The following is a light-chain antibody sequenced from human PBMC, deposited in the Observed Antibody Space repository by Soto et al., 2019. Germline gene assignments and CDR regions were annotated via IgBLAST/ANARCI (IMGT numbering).Light chain of an antibody. Sequence: QSALTQPASVSGSPGQSITISCTGTSSDVGGYNYVSWYQQHPGKATKLMIYDVSNRPSEVSNRFSGFKSGNTAALTISGLQTEDEADYYCSSYTISSLYVLGTGNKLTVL. CDR1: SSDVGGYNY. J-gene: IGLJ1*01. CDR2: DVS. CDR3: SSYTISSLYV. V-gene: IGLV2-14*01.